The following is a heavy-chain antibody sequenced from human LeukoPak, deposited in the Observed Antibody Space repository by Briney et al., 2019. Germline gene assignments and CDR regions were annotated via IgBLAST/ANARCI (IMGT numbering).Heavy chain of an antibody. D-gene: IGHD5-18*01. CDR3: ARRAMTERGVSYGLDY. V-gene: IGHV3-21*01. CDR2: ISFDSTYI. J-gene: IGHJ4*02. CDR1: GFTFTSHS. Sequence: GGSLRLSCTASGFTFTSHSLNWVRQAPGKGLEWVSSISFDSTYIYYADSLKGRFTISRDNAKNSLYLQMNSLRAEDTAVYYCARRAMTERGVSYGLDYWGQGTLVTVSS.